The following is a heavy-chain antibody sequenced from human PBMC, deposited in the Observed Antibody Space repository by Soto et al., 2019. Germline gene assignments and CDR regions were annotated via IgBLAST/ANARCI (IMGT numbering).Heavy chain of an antibody. J-gene: IGHJ3*02. V-gene: IGHV3-72*01. CDR3: ARWHGRCRSCYSRSFDI. CDR2: IRNKANSYTT. Sequence: GGSLRLSCAASGFTFSDHYMDWVRQAPGKGLEWVGRIRNKANSYTTEYAASVKGRFTISRDDSKNSLYLQLNSLKPEDTAVYYCARWHGRCRSCYSRSFDIWGQGTMVTVSS. CDR1: GFTFSDHY. D-gene: IGHD2-15*01.